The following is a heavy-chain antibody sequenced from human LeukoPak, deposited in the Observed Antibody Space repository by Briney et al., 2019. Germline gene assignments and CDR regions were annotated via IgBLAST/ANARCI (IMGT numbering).Heavy chain of an antibody. Sequence: SETLSLTCAVSGGSISSGGYSWSWIRQPPGKGLEWIGSIYYSGNTYYNPSLKSRVTISVDTSKNQFSLKLSSVTAADTAVYYCASYISTPSRRNLDCWGQGTLVTVSS. D-gene: IGHD2-2*01. CDR2: IYYSGNT. V-gene: IGHV4-39*01. CDR3: ASYISTPSRRNLDC. J-gene: IGHJ4*02. CDR1: GGSISSGGYS.